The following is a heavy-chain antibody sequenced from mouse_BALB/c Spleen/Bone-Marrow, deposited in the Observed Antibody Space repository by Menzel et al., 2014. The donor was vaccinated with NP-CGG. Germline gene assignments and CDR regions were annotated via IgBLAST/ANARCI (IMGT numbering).Heavy chain of an antibody. CDR2: INPSTGYT. CDR1: GYTFTSYW. J-gene: IGHJ2*01. V-gene: IGHV1-7*01. Sequence: VMLVESGAELAKPGASVMMSCKASGYTFTSYWMHWVKQRPGRALEWIGYINPSTGYTEFNQKFKDKATLTADKSSSTAYMHLSSLTSEDSAVYYCARGATVVARYFDSWGQGTTLTVSS. CDR3: ARGATVVARYFDS. D-gene: IGHD1-1*01.